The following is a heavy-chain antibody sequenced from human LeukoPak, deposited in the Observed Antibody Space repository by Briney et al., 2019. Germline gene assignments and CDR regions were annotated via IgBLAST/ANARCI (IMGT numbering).Heavy chain of an antibody. CDR3: ARGGGSSSWYLSYYYMDV. D-gene: IGHD6-13*01. J-gene: IGHJ6*03. Sequence: GASVKVSCKASGGTFSSYAISWVRQAPGQGLEWMGGIIPIFGTANYAQKFQGRVTITADKSTSTAYMELSSLRSDDTAVYYCARGGGSSSWYLSYYYMDVWGKGTTVTVSS. CDR1: GGTFSSYA. V-gene: IGHV1-69*06. CDR2: IIPIFGTA.